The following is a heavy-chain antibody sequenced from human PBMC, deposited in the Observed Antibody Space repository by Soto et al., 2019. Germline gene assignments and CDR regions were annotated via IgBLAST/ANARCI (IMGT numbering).Heavy chain of an antibody. CDR2: ISDSGSGT. V-gene: IGHV3-23*01. CDR1: GFTFSTNA. Sequence: GGSLRLSCTASGFTFSTNAMSWVRQAPEKGLEWVSFISDSGSGTYYPDSVKGRFTVSRDNSKNTLYLQLNSLRVEDTAVYYCAKMTAYAFVEWGQGTLLTLYS. J-gene: IGHJ4*02. D-gene: IGHD2-21*02. CDR3: AKMTAYAFVE.